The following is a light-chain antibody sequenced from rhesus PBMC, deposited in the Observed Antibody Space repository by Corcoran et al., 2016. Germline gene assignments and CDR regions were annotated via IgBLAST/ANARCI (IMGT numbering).Light chain of an antibody. V-gene: IGKV1-74*01. CDR2: NAS. J-gene: IGKJ4*01. Sequence: DIQMTQSPSSLSASVGDRVTITCRASENVNNYLNWYQQKQGKAPKLLIYNASTLQSGVPSRFSGNGSGTDYTFTIRNLQPEDVATYYCQHGYGTPLTFGGGTKVELK. CDR3: QHGYGTPLT. CDR1: ENVNNY.